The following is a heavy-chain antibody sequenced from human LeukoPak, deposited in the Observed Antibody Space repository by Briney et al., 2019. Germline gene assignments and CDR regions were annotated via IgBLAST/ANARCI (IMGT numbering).Heavy chain of an antibody. J-gene: IGHJ4*02. D-gene: IGHD3-22*01. V-gene: IGHV1-69*13. CDR2: IIPIFGTA. CDR1: GYTFTSYG. CDR3: ARDFDSSGTSFDY. Sequence: SVKVSCKASGYTFTSYGISWVRQAPGQGLEWMGGIIPIFGTANYAQKFQGRVTITADESTSTAYMELSSLRSEDTAVYYCARDFDSSGTSFDYWGQGTLVTVSS.